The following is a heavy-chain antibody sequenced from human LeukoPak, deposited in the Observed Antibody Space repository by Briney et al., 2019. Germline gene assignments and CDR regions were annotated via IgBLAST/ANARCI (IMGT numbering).Heavy chain of an antibody. V-gene: IGHV4-28*01. CDR3: ATAGGPFDY. CDR1: GYSISSSNW. J-gene: IGHJ4*02. D-gene: IGHD3-16*01. CDR2: IYYSGST. Sequence: SETLSLTCAVSGYSISSSNWWGWIRQPPGKGLEWIGYIYYSGSTNYNPSLKSRVTISVDRSKNQFSLKLSSVTAADTAVYYCATAGGPFDYWGQGTLVTVSS.